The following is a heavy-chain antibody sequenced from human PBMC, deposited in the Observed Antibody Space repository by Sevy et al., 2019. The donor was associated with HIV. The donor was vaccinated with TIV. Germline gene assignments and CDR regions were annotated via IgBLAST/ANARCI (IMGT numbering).Heavy chain of an antibody. CDR3: ARDRRTLNYYGSSGYNYYFDY. J-gene: IGHJ4*02. V-gene: IGHV3-21*01. Sequence: GGSLRLSCAASGFTFSTYNMNWVRQAPGKGLEWVSSITDSSNYIYHADSVKCRFTISRDNAKNSLYLQMNSLRAEDTAVYFCARDRRTLNYYGSSGYNYYFDYWGQGTLVTVSS. D-gene: IGHD3-22*01. CDR1: GFTFSTYN. CDR2: ITDSSNYI.